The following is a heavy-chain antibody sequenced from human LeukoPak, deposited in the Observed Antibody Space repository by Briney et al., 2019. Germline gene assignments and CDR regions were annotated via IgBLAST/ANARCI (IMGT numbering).Heavy chain of an antibody. D-gene: IGHD1-26*01. CDR2: INPTGGST. CDR3: ARNNSVGDNAWWFDR. CDR1: GYTFTSYY. J-gene: IGHJ5*02. V-gene: IGHV1-46*01. Sequence: GASVKVSCKASGYTFTSYYMHWVRQAPEQGLEWMGLINPTGGSTGYAQKFQGRVTMTRDMYTSTDYMELSSLRSEDTAIYYCARNNSVGDNAWWFDRWGQGTLVTVSS.